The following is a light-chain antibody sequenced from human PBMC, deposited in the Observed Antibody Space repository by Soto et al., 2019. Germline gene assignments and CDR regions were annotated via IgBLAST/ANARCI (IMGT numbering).Light chain of an antibody. CDR1: QSVSSY. CDR2: GAS. J-gene: IGKJ5*01. V-gene: IGKV3-15*01. CDR3: QQYKNWPLT. Sequence: EIVLTQSPATLSLSPGERATLSCRASQSVSSYLAWYQQKPGQAPRLLIYGASTRATGTPARFSGSGSGREFTLTISSLQSEDFGVYYCQQYKNWPLTFGQGTRLEIK.